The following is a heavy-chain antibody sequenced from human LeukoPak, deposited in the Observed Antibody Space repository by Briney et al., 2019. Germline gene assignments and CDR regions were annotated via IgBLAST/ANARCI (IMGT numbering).Heavy chain of an antibody. CDR3: ARGLRQAGLAPLEF. CDR2: LRSDTNSE. CDR1: GFSVSLYG. D-gene: IGHD3-10*01. Sequence: GGSLRLSCAASGFSVSLYGMHWVRQAPGRGLEWVAFLRSDTNSEHYAVSVKGRFAISRDTSKDTLNLQMRSLRVEDTALYYCARGLRQAGLAPLEFWGQGTQVIVSS. V-gene: IGHV3-30*02. J-gene: IGHJ4*02.